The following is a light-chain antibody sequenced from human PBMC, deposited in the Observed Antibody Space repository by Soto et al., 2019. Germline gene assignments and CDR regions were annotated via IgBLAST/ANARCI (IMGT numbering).Light chain of an antibody. CDR2: GAS. CDR3: QQGDTFPWT. CDR1: QDISGW. Sequence: DIQMTQSPSSMSASVGDRVTITCRASQDISGWLAWYQQKPGTAPKLLIYGASNLQSGVPSRFSVSVSGTDFTLTISSLQSEDFATYYCQQGDTFPWTFGQGTKVEIK. J-gene: IGKJ1*01. V-gene: IGKV1-12*02.